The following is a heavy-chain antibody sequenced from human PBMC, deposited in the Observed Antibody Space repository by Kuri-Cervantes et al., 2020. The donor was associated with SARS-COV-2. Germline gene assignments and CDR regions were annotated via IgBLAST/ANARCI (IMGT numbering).Heavy chain of an antibody. Sequence: GESLKISCKGSGYSFTSYWIGWVRQMPGKGLEWMGIIYPGDSDTRYSPSFQGQVTISADKSISTAYLQWSSLKASDTAMYYCARQRGSSSWYYPPLHSDCYYYMDVWGKGTTVTVSS. J-gene: IGHJ6*03. CDR1: GYSFTSYW. CDR3: ARQRGSSSWYYPPLHSDCYYYMDV. CDR2: IYPGDSDT. V-gene: IGHV5-51*01. D-gene: IGHD6-13*01.